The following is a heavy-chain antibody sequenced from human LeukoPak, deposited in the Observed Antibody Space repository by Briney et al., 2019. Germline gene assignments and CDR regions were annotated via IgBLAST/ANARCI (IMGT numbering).Heavy chain of an antibody. CDR3: AREGEPYISTGGSDY. CDR2: IRYDGSNK. CDR1: GFTFSSYG. V-gene: IGHV3-30*02. D-gene: IGHD1-14*01. J-gene: IGHJ4*02. Sequence: GGSLRLSCAASGFTFSSYGMHWVRQAPGKGLEWVAFIRYDGSNKYYADSVKGRFTISRDNAKNTLYLQMNGLSAEDTAIYYCAREGEPYISTGGSDYWGQGTLVTVSS.